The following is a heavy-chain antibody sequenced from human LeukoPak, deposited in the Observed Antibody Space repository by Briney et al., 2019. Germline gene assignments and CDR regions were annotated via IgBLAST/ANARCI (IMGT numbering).Heavy chain of an antibody. CDR2: INWNGGGT. CDR3: ARDVGRFCTRGSCFSDA. J-gene: IGHJ5*02. CDR1: GFTFDDYG. V-gene: IGHV3-20*04. D-gene: IGHD2-15*01. Sequence: PGGSLRLSCAASGFTFDDYGMSWVRQVPGKGLEWVSGINWNGGGTAYADSLKGRLTISRDNAKNSSFLEMSSLGVEDTAVYYCARDVGRFCTRGSCFSDAWGQGTLVTVSS.